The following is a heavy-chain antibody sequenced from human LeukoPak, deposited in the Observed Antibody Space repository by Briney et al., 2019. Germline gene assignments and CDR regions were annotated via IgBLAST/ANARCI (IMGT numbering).Heavy chain of an antibody. CDR3: ARAGSFDY. CDR2: MNPNSGNT. Sequence: GASVKVSCKVSGNTLSELSMHWVRQATGQGLEWMGWMNPNSGNTGYAQKFQGRVTMTRNTSISTAYMELSSLRSEDTAVYYCARAGSFDYWGQGTLVTASS. J-gene: IGHJ4*02. V-gene: IGHV1-8*01. CDR1: GNTLSELS. D-gene: IGHD7-27*01.